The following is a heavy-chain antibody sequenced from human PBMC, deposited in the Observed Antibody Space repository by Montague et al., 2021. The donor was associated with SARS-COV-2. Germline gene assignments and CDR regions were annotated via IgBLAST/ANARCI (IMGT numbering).Heavy chain of an antibody. Sequence: SLRLSCAASGFTFNNYGIHWVRQAPGKGLEWVAVISYEGSQKFFTDSXXGRFVISRDSAQRTVYLQMNSLRVEDTAVYYCAKASQVFWLGQFARDAFDIWGQGTTVSVSS. CDR1: GFTFNNYG. D-gene: IGHD3-10*01. J-gene: IGHJ3*02. CDR2: ISYEGSQK. CDR3: AKASQVFWLGQFARDAFDI. V-gene: IGHV3-30*18.